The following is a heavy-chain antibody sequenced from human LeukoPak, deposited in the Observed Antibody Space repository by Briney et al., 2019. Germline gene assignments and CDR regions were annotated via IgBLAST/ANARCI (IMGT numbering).Heavy chain of an antibody. Sequence: PSETLSLTCAVYGGSFRGYYWSWIRQPPGKGLEWIGEINHGGSTNYNPSLKSRVTVSVDTSKNQFSLKLSSVTAADTAVYYCARGLTFRGGWYGAFDFWGQGTMVTVSS. V-gene: IGHV4-34*01. J-gene: IGHJ3*01. D-gene: IGHD6-19*01. CDR1: GGSFRGYY. CDR2: INHGGST. CDR3: ARGLTFRGGWYGAFDF.